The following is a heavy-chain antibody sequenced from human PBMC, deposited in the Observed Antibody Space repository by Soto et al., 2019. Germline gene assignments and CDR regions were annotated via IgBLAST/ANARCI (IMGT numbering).Heavy chain of an antibody. D-gene: IGHD6-6*01. CDR2: FDPEDGET. J-gene: IGHJ6*02. CDR3: ARNSAGDGSSATNYYYYYGMDV. V-gene: IGHV1-24*01. Sequence: GASVKVSCKVSGYTLTELSMHWVRQAPGKGLEWMGGFDPEDGETIYAQKFQGRVTMTEDTSTNTAYMELRSLRSDDTAVYYCARNSAGDGSSATNYYYYYGMDVWGQGTTVTVSS. CDR1: GYTLTELS.